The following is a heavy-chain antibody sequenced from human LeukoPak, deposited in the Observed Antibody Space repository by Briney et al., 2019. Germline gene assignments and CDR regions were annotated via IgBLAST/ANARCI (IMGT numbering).Heavy chain of an antibody. CDR3: ARLPYSSGWFDAFDI. CDR2: INHSGST. V-gene: IGHV4-34*01. D-gene: IGHD6-19*01. J-gene: IGHJ3*02. CDR1: GGSFSGYY. Sequence: MASETLSLTCAVYGGSFSGYYWSWIRQPPGKGLEWIGEINHSGSTNYNPSLKSRVTISVDTSKNQFSLKLSSVTAADTAVYYCARLPYSSGWFDAFDIWGQGTMVTVSS.